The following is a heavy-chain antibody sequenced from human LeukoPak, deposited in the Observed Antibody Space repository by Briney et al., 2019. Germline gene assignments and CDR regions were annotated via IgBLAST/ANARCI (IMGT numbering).Heavy chain of an antibody. J-gene: IGHJ4*02. CDR3: ARWYYSGWAFDY. D-gene: IGHD6-19*01. CDR1: GLTISSYY. CDR2: IHERVIT. V-gene: IGHV4-59*08. Sequence: SETLSLTCTVSGLTISSYYWNWIRQPPGKGLEWSGYIHERVITKYNPSLKSRVTITVETTKKHFSLKLSSVPPANTAVYYCARWYYSGWAFDYWGQGSLVSGCS.